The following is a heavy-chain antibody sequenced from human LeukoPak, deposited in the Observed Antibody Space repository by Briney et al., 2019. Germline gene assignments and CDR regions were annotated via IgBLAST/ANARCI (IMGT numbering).Heavy chain of an antibody. J-gene: IGHJ6*02. V-gene: IGHV1-3*01. CDR3: ARDGGRDCSNGLCYRDYYYGMDV. CDR2: INAGIGNT. Sequence: GGSLRLSCAASGFTFSSYAMHWGRQAPGQRLEWMGWINAGIGNTKYSQKFQGRVTITRDTSASTAYMELSSLRSEDTAVYYCARDGGRDCSNGLCYRDYYYGMDVWGQGTTVTVSS. CDR1: GFTFSSYA. D-gene: IGHD2-8*01.